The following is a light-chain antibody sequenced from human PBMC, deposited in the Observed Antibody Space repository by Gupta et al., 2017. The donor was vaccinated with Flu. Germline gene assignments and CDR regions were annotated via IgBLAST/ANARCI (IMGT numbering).Light chain of an antibody. CDR2: KAS. V-gene: IGKV1-5*03. CDR3: QHYTSYPWT. CDR1: W. J-gene: IGKJ1*01. Sequence: WLAWYQQKPGRAPKLLIYKASTLDNGVPSRFSGAASGTEFTLTISSLQPDDFATYYCQHYTSYPWTFGQGTKVAV.